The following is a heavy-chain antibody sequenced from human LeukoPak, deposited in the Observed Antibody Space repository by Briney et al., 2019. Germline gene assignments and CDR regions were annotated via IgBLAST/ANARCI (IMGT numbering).Heavy chain of an antibody. V-gene: IGHV4-59*01. D-gene: IGHD1-26*01. J-gene: IGHJ1*01. CDR1: GGSISSYY. Sequence: PSETLSLTCIVSGGSISSYYWSWIRQPPGKGLEWIGYIYYSGSTNYNPSLKSRVTISVDTSKNQFSLKLSSVTASDTAVYYCARGKEYGSRPPHWGQRTLVTAPS. CDR2: IYYSGST. CDR3: ARGKEYGSRPPH.